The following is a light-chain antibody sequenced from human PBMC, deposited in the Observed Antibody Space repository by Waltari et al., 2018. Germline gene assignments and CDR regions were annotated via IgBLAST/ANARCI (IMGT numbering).Light chain of an antibody. CDR3: QQHCSTPRT. J-gene: IGKJ5*01. CDR2: WAS. Sequence: DIVMTQSPDSLAVSLGERATINCKSSQSVLNSSKDKNYLAWYQQKPGQPPKLLIYWASTRESGVPDRFSGSGSGTDFTLTISSLQAEDVAVYYCQQHCSTPRTFGQGTRLEIK. CDR1: QSVLNSSKDKNY. V-gene: IGKV4-1*01.